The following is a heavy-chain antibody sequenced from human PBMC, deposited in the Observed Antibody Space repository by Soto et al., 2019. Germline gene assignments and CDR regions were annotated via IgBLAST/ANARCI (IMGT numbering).Heavy chain of an antibody. Sequence: PSETLSLTCSVSGGSMTGYYWSWIRQPAGKGLEWIGRIYTSGGTNYNPSLKSRVTMSRDTSKKQISLKLSSVTAADTAVYYCARGVVTGVDYGMDVWGQGTTVTVSS. CDR3: ARGVVTGVDYGMDV. CDR1: GGSMTGYY. V-gene: IGHV4-4*07. CDR2: IYTSGGT. J-gene: IGHJ6*02. D-gene: IGHD1-20*01.